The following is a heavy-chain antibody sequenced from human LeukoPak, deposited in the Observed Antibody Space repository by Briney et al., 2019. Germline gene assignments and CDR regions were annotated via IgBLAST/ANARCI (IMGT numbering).Heavy chain of an antibody. CDR2: VYSSGSL. D-gene: IGHD2-15*01. V-gene: IGHV4-39*07. J-gene: IGHJ4*02. CDR1: GGSISIRNYY. CDR3: ARGRGYDPVVFYFDS. Sequence: SETLSLTCTVSGGSISIRNYYWAWIRQPPGRQLEWIGSVYSSGSLYYNPSLKSRVTISVDTSKNQFSLRLHSLTAADTAIYYCARGRGYDPVVFYFDSWGQGTAVIVSS.